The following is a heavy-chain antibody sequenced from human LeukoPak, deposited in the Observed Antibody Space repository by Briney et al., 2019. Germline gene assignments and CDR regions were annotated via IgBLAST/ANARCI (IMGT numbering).Heavy chain of an antibody. CDR3: ARSLGYSYGYLGY. Sequence: SETLSLTCAVYGGSFSGYYWSWIRQPPGKGLEWIGEINHSGSTNYNPSLKSRVTISVDTSKNQFSLKLSSVTAADTAVYYCARSLGYSYGYLGYWGQGTLVTVSS. D-gene: IGHD5-18*01. CDR1: GGSFSGYY. CDR2: INHSGST. J-gene: IGHJ4*02. V-gene: IGHV4-34*01.